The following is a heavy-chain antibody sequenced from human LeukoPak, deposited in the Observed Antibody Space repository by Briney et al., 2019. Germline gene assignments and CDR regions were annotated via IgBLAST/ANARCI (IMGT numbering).Heavy chain of an antibody. J-gene: IGHJ5*02. Sequence: SETLSLTCTVSGGSISSGDYYWSWIRQPPGKGLEGIGYIYYSGSTYYNPSLKSRVTISVHTSKNQSSLKLSSVPAADTAVYYCARQPDAIGWFDPWGQGTLVTVSS. CDR1: GGSISSGDYY. D-gene: IGHD2-2*01. CDR3: ARQPDAIGWFDP. V-gene: IGHV4-30-4*01. CDR2: IYYSGST.